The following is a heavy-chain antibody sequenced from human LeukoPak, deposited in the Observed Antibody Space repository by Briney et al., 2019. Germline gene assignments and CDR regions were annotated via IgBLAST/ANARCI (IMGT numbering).Heavy chain of an antibody. J-gene: IGHJ4*02. CDR2: VYYSGST. Sequence: SETMSLTCTVSGGSISSYYWSWIRQPPGKGLEWIGYVYYSGSTNYNPSLKSRVTISVDTSKNQFSLKLSSVTAADTAVYYCARDIGGATLDYWGQGTLVTVSS. CDR1: GGSISSYY. CDR3: ARDIGGATLDY. V-gene: IGHV4-59*01. D-gene: IGHD1-26*01.